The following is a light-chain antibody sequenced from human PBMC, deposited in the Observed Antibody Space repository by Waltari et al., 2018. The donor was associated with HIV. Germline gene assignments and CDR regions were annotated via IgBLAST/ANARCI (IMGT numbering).Light chain of an antibody. CDR2: SNN. Sequence: QSVLTQPPSASGTPGQRVTISCSGSNSNIGSNTVNWYQQLPGTAPKLLIYSNNQRPSGVPDRLSGSKSGTSASLAISGLQSEDEANYYCAAWDDSLIGPVFGGGTKLTVL. CDR3: AAWDDSLIGPV. CDR1: NSNIGSNT. J-gene: IGLJ3*02. V-gene: IGLV1-44*01.